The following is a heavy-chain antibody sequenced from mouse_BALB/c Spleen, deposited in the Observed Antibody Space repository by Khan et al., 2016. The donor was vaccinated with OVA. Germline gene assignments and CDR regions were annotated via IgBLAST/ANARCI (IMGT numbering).Heavy chain of an antibody. Sequence: VQLQESGPGLVAPSQSLSITCTVSGFSFTNYGVNWVRQPPGKGLEWLGAIWGDGNTTYHSALKSRLSISKDNSTSQAFLKLNSLQTDDTATYYCAKARDGYPCGMDYWGQGTSVTVSS. D-gene: IGHD2-3*01. CDR3: AKARDGYPCGMDY. CDR2: IWGDGNT. J-gene: IGHJ4*01. CDR1: GFSFTNYG. V-gene: IGHV2-3*01.